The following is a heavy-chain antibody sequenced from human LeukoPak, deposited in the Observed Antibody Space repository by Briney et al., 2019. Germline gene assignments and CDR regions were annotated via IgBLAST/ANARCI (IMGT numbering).Heavy chain of an antibody. Sequence: GGSLRLSCAASGFTFSSYEMNWVRQAPGKGLEWVSYISSSGSTIYYADSVKGRLTISRDNAKNSLYLQMNSLRAEDTAVYYCARAAWELLSAFDIWGQGTMVTVSS. D-gene: IGHD1-26*01. CDR2: ISSSGSTI. V-gene: IGHV3-48*03. CDR1: GFTFSSYE. J-gene: IGHJ3*02. CDR3: ARAAWELLSAFDI.